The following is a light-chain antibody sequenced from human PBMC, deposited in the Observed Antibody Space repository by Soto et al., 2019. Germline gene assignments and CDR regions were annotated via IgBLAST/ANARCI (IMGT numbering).Light chain of an antibody. Sequence: QAVVTQEPSLTVSPGGTVTLTCGSNTGPVTAGHDPSWYQQQPGQAPRTVIYDTSKQFSWTPARFSGYLLWGKAALTVSGAQSDDESEYYCLLSVRGARRVFGTGTKLTVL. J-gene: IGLJ1*01. CDR3: LLSVRGARRV. CDR2: DTS. V-gene: IGLV7-46*01. CDR1: TGPVTAGHD.